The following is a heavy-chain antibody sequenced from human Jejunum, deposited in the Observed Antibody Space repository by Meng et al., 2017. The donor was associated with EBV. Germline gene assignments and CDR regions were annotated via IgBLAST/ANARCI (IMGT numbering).Heavy chain of an antibody. CDR3: VTSITGTTTGDY. J-gene: IGHJ4*02. CDR2: IKSKANNYAT. Sequence: EVRLVASGGGLVQPGGSLKLSCAASGFTFSGSSMHWVRQASGKGLEWVGRIKSKANNYATAYAASVKGSFTISRDDSKNTAYLQMNSLKTEDTAVYYCVTSITGTTTGDYWGQGTLVTVSS. CDR1: GFTFSGSS. V-gene: IGHV3-73*02. D-gene: IGHD1-7*01.